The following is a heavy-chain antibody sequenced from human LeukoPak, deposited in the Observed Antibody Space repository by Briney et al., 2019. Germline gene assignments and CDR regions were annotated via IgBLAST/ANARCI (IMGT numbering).Heavy chain of an antibody. CDR2: LFNSRGT. Sequence: SETVSLTCTVSGASISSYHWSWIRQPPGKGLEWIGDLFNSRGTSYNASLKSRVTVSVDTSKKQVSLKVTSVTAADTAVYYCARRIPAPGMGDVWGQGTTVTVT. CDR3: ARRIPAPGMGDV. D-gene: IGHD3-10*01. CDR1: GASISSYH. V-gene: IGHV4-59*08. J-gene: IGHJ6*02.